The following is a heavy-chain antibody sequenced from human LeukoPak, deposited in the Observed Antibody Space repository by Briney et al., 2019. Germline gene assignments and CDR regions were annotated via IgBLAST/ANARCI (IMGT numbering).Heavy chain of an antibody. CDR3: ARGSSGSTKRYYFDS. CDR2: LYSSGDT. CDR1: GGSISGYY. D-gene: IGHD6-19*01. Sequence: PSETLSLTCTVSGGSISGYYWNWVRQPADRGLEWIGRLYSSGDTYHNPSLKSRLTMSVDTSKNQFSLKLRSVTAADTAVYYCARGSSGSTKRYYFDSWGQGALVTVPS. V-gene: IGHV4-4*07. J-gene: IGHJ4*02.